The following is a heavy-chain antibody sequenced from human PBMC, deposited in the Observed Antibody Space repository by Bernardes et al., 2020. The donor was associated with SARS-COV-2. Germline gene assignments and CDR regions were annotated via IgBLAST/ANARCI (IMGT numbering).Heavy chain of an antibody. CDR3: AKGLLMVYATNFDY. J-gene: IGHJ4*02. CDR1: GFTFSSYA. CDR2: ISDSGGST. D-gene: IGHD2-8*01. V-gene: IGHV3-23*01. Sequence: GGSLRLSCAASGFTFSSYAMSWVRQAPGKGLEWVSGISDSGGSTYYADSVKGRFTISRDNSKNTLYLQMNSLRAEDTAVYYCAKGLLMVYATNFDYWGQGTLVTVSS.